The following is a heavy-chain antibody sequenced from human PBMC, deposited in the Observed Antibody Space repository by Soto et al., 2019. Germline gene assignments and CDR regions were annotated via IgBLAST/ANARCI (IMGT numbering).Heavy chain of an antibody. V-gene: IGHV3-23*01. CDR1: GFTFSSYA. CDR3: AKVTYYYDSSGSLTFDY. J-gene: IGHJ4*02. Sequence: PGGSLRLSCAASGFTFSSYAMSWVRQAPGKGLEWVSAISGSGGSTYYADSVKGRFTISRDNSKNTLYLQMNSLRAEDTAVYYCAKVTYYYDSSGSLTFDYWGQGTLVTSPQ. D-gene: IGHD3-22*01. CDR2: ISGSGGST.